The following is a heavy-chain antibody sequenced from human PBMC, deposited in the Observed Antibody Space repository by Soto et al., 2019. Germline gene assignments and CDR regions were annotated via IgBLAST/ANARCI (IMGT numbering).Heavy chain of an antibody. V-gene: IGHV3-23*01. D-gene: IGHD2-8*02. J-gene: IGHJ5*02. CDR2: ISGSGGVT. Sequence: EVQLLESGGGLVQPGGSLRLSCAASGFTFSSYSMSWVRQAPGRGLVWVSVISGSGGVTFYADSVKGRFTISRDNSKNTLSLQMNGLRAEDTAIYYCAQHGNSGGVYKYGSTCGQGTMVTVSS. CDR1: GFTFSSYS. CDR3: AQHGNSGGVYKYGST.